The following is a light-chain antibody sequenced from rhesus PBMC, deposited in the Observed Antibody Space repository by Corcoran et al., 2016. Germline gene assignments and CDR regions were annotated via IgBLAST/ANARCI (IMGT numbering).Light chain of an antibody. CDR3: RQYNSAPPYS. CDR2: KAS. Sequence: DIQMTQSPSSLSASVVDRVTITCRASQGISSWLAWYQQKPGKAPKLLIYKASSVYRGVPQRFSGNGSGTDFPPTISHLQPEDFAPYYCRQYNSAPPYSFGQGTKVGIK. V-gene: IGKV1-21*01. CDR1: QGISSW. J-gene: IGKJ2*01.